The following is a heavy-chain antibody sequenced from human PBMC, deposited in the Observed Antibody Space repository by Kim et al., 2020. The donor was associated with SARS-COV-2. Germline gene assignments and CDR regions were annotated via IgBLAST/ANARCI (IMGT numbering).Heavy chain of an antibody. CDR1: GYTLTELS. J-gene: IGHJ6*02. V-gene: IGHV1-24*01. CDR3: ATFGHILTGYYYYGMDV. D-gene: IGHD3-9*01. CDR2: FDPEDGET. Sequence: ASVKVSCKVSGYTLTELSMHWVRQAPGKGLEWMGGFDPEDGETIYAQKFQGRVTMTEDTSTDTAYMELSSLRSEDTAVYYCATFGHILTGYYYYGMDVWGQGTTVTVSS.